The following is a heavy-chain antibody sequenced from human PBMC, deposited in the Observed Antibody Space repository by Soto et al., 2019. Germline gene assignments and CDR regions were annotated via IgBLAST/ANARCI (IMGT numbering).Heavy chain of an antibody. D-gene: IGHD3-9*01. CDR2: LYSSGST. CDR3: ARETNDILTDYDHLSAFDV. Sequence: SETLSLTCTVSGDSISTYHWSWIRQHAGKGLAWIGRLYSSGSTNYNPSLNSRVSMSLDTSKNQFSLRLSSVTAADTAVYYCARETNDILTDYDHLSAFDVWGQGTMVTVSS. V-gene: IGHV4-4*07. CDR1: GDSISTYH. J-gene: IGHJ3*01.